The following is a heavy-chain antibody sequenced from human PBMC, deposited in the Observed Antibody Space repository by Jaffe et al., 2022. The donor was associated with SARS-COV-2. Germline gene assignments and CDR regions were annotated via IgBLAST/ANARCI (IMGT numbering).Heavy chain of an antibody. CDR1: GGSISSTTNS. V-gene: IGHV4-61*02. CDR3: ARENLLPNYDIYAIRHYYYGMDV. Sequence: QVQLQESGPGLVKPTQILSLTCTVSGGSISSTTNSWNWIRQPAGKALEWIGRIYTSGATNYNPSLKSRVTISLDTSKNQFSLKLSSVTAADTAVYYCARENLLPNYDIYAIRHYYYGMDVWGQGTTVTVSS. D-gene: IGHD3-9*01. J-gene: IGHJ6*02. CDR2: IYTSGAT.